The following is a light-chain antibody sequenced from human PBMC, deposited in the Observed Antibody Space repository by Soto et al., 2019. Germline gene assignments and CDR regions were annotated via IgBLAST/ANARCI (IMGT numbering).Light chain of an antibody. CDR2: GAS. V-gene: IGKV3-20*01. J-gene: IGKJ2*01. CDR3: QQFCRSHSMST. Sequence: ESVLTQSTGTLSMNQGERATLSCRASQSVRSDYLAWYQQKPGQPPRLLIYGASSRATGIPDRFSGSGSGTDFTLPISTLEPEDFAVYYCQQFCRSHSMSTFVQGTKVDIK. CDR1: QSVRSDY.